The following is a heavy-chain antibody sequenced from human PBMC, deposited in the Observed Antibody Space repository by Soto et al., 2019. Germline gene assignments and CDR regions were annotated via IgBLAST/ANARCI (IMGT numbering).Heavy chain of an antibody. Sequence: QVQLVESGGGVVQPGRSLRLSCAASGFTFSSYGMHWVRQAPGKGLEWVAVITNDGSNKYYADSVKGRFTISRDNSKNTLYLQMNSLRAEDTAVYYCAKDLSWVGANPLDYWGQGTLVTVSS. CDR2: ITNDGSNK. CDR3: AKDLSWVGANPLDY. D-gene: IGHD1-26*01. J-gene: IGHJ4*02. CDR1: GFTFSSYG. V-gene: IGHV3-30*18.